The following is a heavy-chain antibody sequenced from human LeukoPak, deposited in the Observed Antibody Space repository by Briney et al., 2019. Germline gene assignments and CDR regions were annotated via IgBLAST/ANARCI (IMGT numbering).Heavy chain of an antibody. V-gene: IGHV3-23*01. Sequence: GGSLRLSCAASGFTFSTYAMTWVRQAPGRGLEWVSTIRGSGDSTYYADSVRGRFTISRDNAKNSLYLQMNGLTAEDTAVYYCARAFLVRGVIIDYLGQGTLVTVSS. CDR1: GFTFSTYA. CDR2: IRGSGDST. D-gene: IGHD3-10*01. CDR3: ARAFLVRGVIIDY. J-gene: IGHJ4*02.